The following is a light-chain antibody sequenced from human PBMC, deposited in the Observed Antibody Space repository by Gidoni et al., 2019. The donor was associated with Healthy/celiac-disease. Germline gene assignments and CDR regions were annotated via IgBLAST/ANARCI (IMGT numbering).Light chain of an antibody. CDR3: QQSYSTPLT. CDR2: AAS. J-gene: IGKJ4*01. Sequence: DIQMTQSQSSLSASVGDRVTITCRASQSISSYLNWYQHKPGKAPKLLIYAASSLQSGVPSRFSGSGSGTDFTLTISSLQPEDFATYYCQQSYSTPLTFGGGTKVEIK. V-gene: IGKV1-39*01. CDR1: QSISSY.